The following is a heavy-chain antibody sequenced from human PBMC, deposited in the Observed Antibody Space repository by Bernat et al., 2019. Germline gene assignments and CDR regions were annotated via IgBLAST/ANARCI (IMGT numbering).Heavy chain of an antibody. CDR3: ARDGWEYSSSTDYYYMDV. CDR1: GFTFSSYG. CDR2: ISYDGSNK. Sequence: QVQLVESGGGVVQPGRSLRLSCAASGFTFSSYGMHWVRQAPGKGLEWVAVISYDGSNKYYADSVKGRFTISRDNSKNTLYLQMNSLRAEGTAVYYCARDGWEYSSSTDYYYMDVWGKGTTVTVSS. J-gene: IGHJ6*03. V-gene: IGHV3-30*03. D-gene: IGHD6-6*01.